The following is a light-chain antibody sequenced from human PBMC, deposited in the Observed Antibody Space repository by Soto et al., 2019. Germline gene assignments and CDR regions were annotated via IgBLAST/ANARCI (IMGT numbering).Light chain of an antibody. CDR3: CSYTGSSSSYF. CDR1: SSDIGGYNY. Sequence: QSALTQPASVSGSPGQSITISCTGTSSDIGGYNYVSWYQQHPGKAPKLMIFEVSNRPSGLSTRFSGSKSGNTASLTISGLQSEDEADYYCCSYTGSSSSYFFGNGTKVTVL. V-gene: IGLV2-14*01. J-gene: IGLJ1*01. CDR2: EVS.